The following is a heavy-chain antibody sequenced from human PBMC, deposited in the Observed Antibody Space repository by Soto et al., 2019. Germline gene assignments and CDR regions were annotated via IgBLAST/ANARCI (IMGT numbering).Heavy chain of an antibody. J-gene: IGHJ4*02. CDR2: IYYSGST. CDR1: GGSISSGDYY. CDR3: ARSPRGYSYGYFDS. D-gene: IGHD5-18*01. Sequence: TLSLTCTVSGGSISSGDYYWSWIRQPPGRGLEWIGYIYYSGSTYYNPSLKSRITISRDTSKNQFSLNLSSVTAADTAVYYCARSPRGYSYGYFDSWGQGTLVTVSS. V-gene: IGHV4-30-4*01.